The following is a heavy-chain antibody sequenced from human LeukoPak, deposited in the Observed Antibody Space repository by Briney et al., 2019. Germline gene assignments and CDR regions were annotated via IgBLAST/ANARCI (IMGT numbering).Heavy chain of an antibody. D-gene: IGHD2-15*01. CDR1: GFTLTGAW. V-gene: IGHV3-15*01. CDR3: ATGGRGDF. J-gene: IGHJ4*02. CDR2: IKRKSDGGTT. Sequence: GGTLRLSCAASGFTLTGAWMTWLCEAPGKGLEWIGLIKRKSDGGTTEYAAPMQGRFIISRDDSKDTLYLQMNGLKTEDTAVYYCATGGRGDFWGLGTLVTVSS.